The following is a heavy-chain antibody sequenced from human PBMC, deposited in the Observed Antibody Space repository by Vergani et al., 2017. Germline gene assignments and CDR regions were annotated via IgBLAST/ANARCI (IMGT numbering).Heavy chain of an antibody. V-gene: IGHV3-9*01. CDR1: GFTFDDYA. CDR2: ISWNSGSI. J-gene: IGHJ2*01. CDR3: AKVGGWSGGDYSRYFDL. D-gene: IGHD2-21*01. Sequence: VQLVESGGGVVQPGGSLRLSCAASGFTFDDYAMHWVRQAPGKGLEWVSGISWNSGSIGYADSVKGRFTISRDNAKNSLYLQMNSLRAEDTALYYCAKVGGWSGGDYSRYFDLWGRGTLVTVSS.